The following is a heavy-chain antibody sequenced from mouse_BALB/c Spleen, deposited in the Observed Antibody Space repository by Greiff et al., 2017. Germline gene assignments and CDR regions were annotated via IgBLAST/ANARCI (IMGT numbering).Heavy chain of an antibody. J-gene: IGHJ4*01. V-gene: IGHV5-6-4*01. Sequence: EVNLVESGGGLVKPGGSLKLSCAASGFTFSSYTMSWVRQTPEKRLEWVATISSGGSYTYYPDSVKGRFTISRDNAKNTLYLQMSSLKSEDTAMYYCTRAITNYAMDYWGQGTSVTVSS. CDR2: ISSGGSYT. CDR3: TRAITNYAMDY. CDR1: GFTFSSYT. D-gene: IGHD2-4*01.